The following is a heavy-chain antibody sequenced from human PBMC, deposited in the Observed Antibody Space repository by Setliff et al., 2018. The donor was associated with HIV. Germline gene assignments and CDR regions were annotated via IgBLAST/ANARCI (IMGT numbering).Heavy chain of an antibody. J-gene: IGHJ6*03. V-gene: IGHV1-8*01. CDR1: GYDFNGHD. Sequence: ASVKVSCKTSGYDFNGHDINWVRQATGQGLEWIGWMNPNSGSTGFAQKFQGRVTLTRDITIYTAYMELSSLTSEDTAVYYCARVPVSNYHYYIEFWDKGTTVTVSS. CDR3: ARVPVSNYHYYIEF. CDR2: MNPNSGST.